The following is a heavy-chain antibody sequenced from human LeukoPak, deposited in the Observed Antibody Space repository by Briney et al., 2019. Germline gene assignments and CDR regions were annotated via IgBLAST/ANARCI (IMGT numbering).Heavy chain of an antibody. CDR2: IYHSGST. Sequence: SETLSLTCTVSGYSISSGYYWGWIRQPPGKGLEWIGSIYHSGSTYYNPSLKSRVTISVDTSKNQFSPKLSSVTAADTAVYYCARYSPAAIGAFDIWGQGTMVTVSS. CDR1: GYSISSGYY. V-gene: IGHV4-38-2*02. J-gene: IGHJ3*02. D-gene: IGHD2-2*02. CDR3: ARYSPAAIGAFDI.